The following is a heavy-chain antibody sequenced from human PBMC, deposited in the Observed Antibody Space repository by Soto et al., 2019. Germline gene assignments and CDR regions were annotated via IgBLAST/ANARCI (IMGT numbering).Heavy chain of an antibody. J-gene: IGHJ5*02. V-gene: IGHV1-3*01. CDR2: INAGNGNT. CDR3: AREGLQYHNWFDP. Sequence: ASVKVSCKASGYTFTSYAMHWVCQAPGQRLEWMGWINAGNGNTKYSQKFQGRVTITRDTSASTAYMELSSLRSEDTAVYYCAREGLQYHNWFDPWGQGTLVTVSS. D-gene: IGHD4-4*01. CDR1: GYTFTSYA.